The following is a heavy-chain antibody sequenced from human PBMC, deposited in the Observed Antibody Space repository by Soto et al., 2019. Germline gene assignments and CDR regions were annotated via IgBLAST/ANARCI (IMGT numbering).Heavy chain of an antibody. Sequence: QVQLVQSGAEVKKPGASVKVSCKASGYTFTSYGISWVRQAPGQGLEWMGWISAYDGNTKYAQKLQGRVTMTTDTSTSTAYMELRSLRSDDTAVYYCARVVATTFPRWDYYGMDVWGQGTTVTVSS. D-gene: IGHD5-12*01. CDR2: ISAYDGNT. J-gene: IGHJ6*02. CDR3: ARVVATTFPRWDYYGMDV. CDR1: GYTFTSYG. V-gene: IGHV1-18*01.